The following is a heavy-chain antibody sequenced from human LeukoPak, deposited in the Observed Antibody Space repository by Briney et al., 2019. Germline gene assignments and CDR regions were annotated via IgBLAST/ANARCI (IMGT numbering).Heavy chain of an antibody. J-gene: IGHJ6*03. CDR1: GFTSSSYS. CDR3: ARGHNWNSDYYMDV. D-gene: IGHD1-7*01. V-gene: IGHV3-21*01. Sequence: GGSLRLSCAASGFTSSSYSMNWVRQAPGKGLEWVSSISSSSSYIYYADSVKGRFTISRDNAKNSLYLQMNSLRAEDTAVYYCARGHNWNSDYYMDVWGKGTTVTVSS. CDR2: ISSSSSYI.